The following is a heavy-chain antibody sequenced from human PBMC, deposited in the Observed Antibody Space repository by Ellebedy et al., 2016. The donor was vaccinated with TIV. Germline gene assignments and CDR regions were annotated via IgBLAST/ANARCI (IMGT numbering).Heavy chain of an antibody. V-gene: IGHV4-39*07. CDR1: GGSIITSSYF. Sequence: MPSETLSLTCTVSGGSIITSSYFWGWIRQPPGKGLEWIGSVYHSGSPYYNPPLKSRVTVSVDTSKNQFSLNLSSVTAANTAVYYCARDPALPRGRFDTWGQGTLVTVSS. CDR2: VYHSGSP. J-gene: IGHJ5*02. CDR3: ARDPALPRGRFDT.